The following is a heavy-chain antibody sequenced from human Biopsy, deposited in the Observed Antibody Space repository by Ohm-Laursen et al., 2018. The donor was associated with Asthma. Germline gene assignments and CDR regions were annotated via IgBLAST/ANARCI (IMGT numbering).Heavy chain of an antibody. V-gene: IGHV4-39*01. CDR2: IYYRGTT. CDR1: SGSGGYMRSGNYY. J-gene: IGHJ6*02. D-gene: IGHD6-13*01. CDR3: VRGSSSWHHGPFHYYYGLDV. Sequence: SDTLSLTCSLSSGSGGYMRSGNYYWGWIRQPPGKGLEWIGRIYYRGTTYYNPSLESRVTVSANTSKNQFSLKLTSVTAADTAVYYCVRGSSSWHHGPFHYYYGLDVWGQGTTATVSS.